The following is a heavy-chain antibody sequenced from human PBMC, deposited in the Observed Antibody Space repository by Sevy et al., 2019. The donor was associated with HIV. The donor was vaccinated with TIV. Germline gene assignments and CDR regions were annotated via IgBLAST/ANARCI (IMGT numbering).Heavy chain of an antibody. CDR1: GFSFSHAW. CDR3: STDPIIVLLVTDGMDV. CDR2: IKSKPDGGTI. Sequence: GGSLRLSCAASGFSFSHAWMTWVRQAPWKGLEWVGRIKSKPDGGTIDYAAPVKGRFTISRDDSKNTLYLQMNSLKTEDTAVYYCSTDPIIVLLVTDGMDVWGQGTTVTVSS. J-gene: IGHJ6*02. D-gene: IGHD2-8*02. V-gene: IGHV3-15*01.